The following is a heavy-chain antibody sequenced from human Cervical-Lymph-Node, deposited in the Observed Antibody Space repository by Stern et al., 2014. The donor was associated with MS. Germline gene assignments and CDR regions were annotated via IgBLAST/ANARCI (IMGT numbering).Heavy chain of an antibody. Sequence: VQLVESGAEVKKPGSSVKVYCKASGGTFSSYAISWVRQAPGQGLEWIGGINPIFGTPNYAQKLQGRVTITADESTSTAYMELSSLRSEDTAVYYCARGELKEGLVRGMDVWGQGTTVTVSS. D-gene: IGHD1-26*01. CDR1: GGTFSSYA. V-gene: IGHV1-69*01. CDR2: INPIFGTP. J-gene: IGHJ6*02. CDR3: ARGELKEGLVRGMDV.